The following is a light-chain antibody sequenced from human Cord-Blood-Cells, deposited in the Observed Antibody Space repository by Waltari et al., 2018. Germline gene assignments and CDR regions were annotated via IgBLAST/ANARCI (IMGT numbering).Light chain of an antibody. J-gene: IGLJ1*01. CDR3: CSYAGSYTYV. CDR1: SSYVAGYNY. CDR2: DVS. Sequence: QSALTQPRSVSGSPGQPVTISCTGPSSYVAGYNYVSWYQQHPGKAPKLMISDVSKRPSGVPDRFSGSKSGNTASLTISGLQAEDEADYYCCSYAGSYTYVFGTGTKVTVL. V-gene: IGLV2-11*01.